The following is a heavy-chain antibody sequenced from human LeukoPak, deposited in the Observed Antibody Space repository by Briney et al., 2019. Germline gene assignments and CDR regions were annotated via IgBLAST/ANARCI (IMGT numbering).Heavy chain of an antibody. D-gene: IGHD2/OR15-2a*01. J-gene: IGHJ5*02. Sequence: PSETLSLTCAVYGGSLSGYYWSWIRQPPGKGLEWIAEINHRESTNYNPSLKSRVTISVETSKNQFSLKLSSVTAADTAVYYCARGDSMFDPWGQGTLVTVSS. CDR2: INHREST. V-gene: IGHV4-34*01. CDR1: GGSLSGYY. CDR3: ARGDSMFDP.